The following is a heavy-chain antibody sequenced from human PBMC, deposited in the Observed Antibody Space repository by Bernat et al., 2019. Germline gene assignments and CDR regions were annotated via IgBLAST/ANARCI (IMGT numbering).Heavy chain of an antibody. Sequence: QVQLVESGGGLVKPGGSLRLSCAASGFTFSDYYMSWIRQAPGKGLVWVSYISSSSGYTNYADSVKGRFTISRDNAKNSLYLLMNSLRAEDTAVYYCARVGGGYDYMDYYFDYWGQGTLVTVSS. D-gene: IGHD5-12*01. CDR3: ARVGGGYDYMDYYFDY. J-gene: IGHJ4*02. V-gene: IGHV3-11*05. CDR2: ISSSSGYT. CDR1: GFTFSDYY.